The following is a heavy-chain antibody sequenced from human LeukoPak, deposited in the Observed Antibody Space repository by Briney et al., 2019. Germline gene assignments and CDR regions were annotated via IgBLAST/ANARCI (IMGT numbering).Heavy chain of an antibody. Sequence: GGSLRLSCAASGFTFSVSVMNWVRQVPGKGLEWVSGISSSGDNTYYADFVKGRFTISRDNHENTLHLQMNGLRADDTAIYYCAKEGGYSSTWYWGQGALVTVSS. V-gene: IGHV3-23*01. CDR2: ISSSGDNT. D-gene: IGHD6-13*01. J-gene: IGHJ4*02. CDR3: AKEGGYSSTWY. CDR1: GFTFSVSV.